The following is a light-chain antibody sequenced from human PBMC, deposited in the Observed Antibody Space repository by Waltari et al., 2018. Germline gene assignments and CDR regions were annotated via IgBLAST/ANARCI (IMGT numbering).Light chain of an antibody. CDR2: GAS. CDR1: QRVSSN. CDR3: QQYNIYPRT. J-gene: IGKJ1*01. Sequence: EIVMTQSPATLSVSPGERATLSCGASQRVSSNLAWYQQKPGEAPRLVIYGASTRATGIPARFSGSGSGTEFTLTISSLQSEDFAIYYCQQYNIYPRTFGQGTKVEIK. V-gene: IGKV3-15*01.